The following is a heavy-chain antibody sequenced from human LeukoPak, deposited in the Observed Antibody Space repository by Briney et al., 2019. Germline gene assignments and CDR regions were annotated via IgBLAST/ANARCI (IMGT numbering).Heavy chain of an antibody. V-gene: IGHV1-18*01. D-gene: IGHD3-22*01. J-gene: IGHJ2*01. CDR2: ISAYNGNT. CDR1: GYTFTSYG. CDR3: ARGIRYYYDSSGSWYFDL. Sequence: ASVKVSCKASGYTFTSYGISWVRQAPGQGLEWMGWISAYNGNTNYAQKLQGRVTMTTDTSTSTAYMELRSLRSDDTAVYYCARGIRYYYDSSGSWYFDLWGRGTLVTVSS.